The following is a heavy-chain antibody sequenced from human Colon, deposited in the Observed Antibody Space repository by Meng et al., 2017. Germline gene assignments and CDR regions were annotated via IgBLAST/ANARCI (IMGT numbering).Heavy chain of an antibody. CDR1: GGSISSSSYY. J-gene: IGHJ4*02. D-gene: IGHD1-26*01. CDR3: ARLELLRLFYFDY. V-gene: IGHV4-39*07. CDR2: INYSGST. Sequence: GSLRLSCTVSGGSISSSSYYWGWIRQPPGKGLEWIGSINYSGSTYYNPSLKSRVTISVDTSKNQFSLKLSSVTAADTAVYYCARLELLRLFYFDYWGQRTLVTVSS.